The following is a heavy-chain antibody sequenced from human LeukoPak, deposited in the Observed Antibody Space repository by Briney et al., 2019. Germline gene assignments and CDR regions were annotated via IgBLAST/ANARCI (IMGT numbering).Heavy chain of an antibody. CDR3: ARGVPLMITFGGVDWFDP. Sequence: GGSLRLSCAASGFTFSDYYMSWIRQAPGKGLEWVSYMSSSGSTIYYADSVKGRFTISRDNAKNSLYLQMNSLRAEDTAVYYCARGVPLMITFGGVDWFDPWGQGTLVTVSS. J-gene: IGHJ5*02. D-gene: IGHD3-16*01. V-gene: IGHV3-11*01. CDR2: MSSSGSTI. CDR1: GFTFSDYY.